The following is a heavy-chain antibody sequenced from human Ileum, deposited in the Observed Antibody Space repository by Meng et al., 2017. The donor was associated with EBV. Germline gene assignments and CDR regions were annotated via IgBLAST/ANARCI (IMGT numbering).Heavy chain of an antibody. CDR1: GYTYTRNA. Sequence: QVRLVQSGVGFKKPGALVKVSCKASGYTYTRNAINWVRQAPGQGLEWMGWISTNTGNPTYAQGFAGRFVFSLDTSVSTAYLQISGLKAEDTAIYYCARDSGYTRSWSGDYWGQGTLVTVSS. J-gene: IGHJ4*02. D-gene: IGHD6-13*01. V-gene: IGHV7-4-1*02. CDR3: ARDSGYTRSWSGDY. CDR2: ISTNTGNP.